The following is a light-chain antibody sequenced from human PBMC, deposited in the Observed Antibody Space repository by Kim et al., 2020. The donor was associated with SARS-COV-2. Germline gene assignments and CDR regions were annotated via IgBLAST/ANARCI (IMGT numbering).Light chain of an antibody. V-gene: IGKV1-33*01. Sequence: ASVGDRVTITCRASQDIGTYVNWYQQKPGKAPELLIHDASNLKTGVPSRFSGSGSGTDFTFSISNLQPDDVATYYCQQYEKFLLSFGGGTKVDIK. J-gene: IGKJ4*01. CDR2: DAS. CDR3: QQYEKFLLS. CDR1: QDIGTY.